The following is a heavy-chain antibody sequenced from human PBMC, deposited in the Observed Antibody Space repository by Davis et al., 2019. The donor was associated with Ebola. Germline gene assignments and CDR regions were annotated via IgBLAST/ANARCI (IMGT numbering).Heavy chain of an antibody. CDR3: ATTQWLREFDN. D-gene: IGHD6-19*01. CDR2: IYDQSS. Sequence: GGSLRLSCAVSGFAVSSNHMSWVRQAPGKGLEWVSVIYDQSSAYADAVRGRFIISRDKSNNTLYLQMTSLRVDDTAVYYCATTQWLREFDNWGQGTLVTVSS. V-gene: IGHV3-53*05. J-gene: IGHJ4*02. CDR1: GFAVSSNH.